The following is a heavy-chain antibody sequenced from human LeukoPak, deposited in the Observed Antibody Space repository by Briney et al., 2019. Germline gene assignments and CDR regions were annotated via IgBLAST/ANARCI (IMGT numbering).Heavy chain of an antibody. CDR1: GFTFSSYE. V-gene: IGHV3-48*03. J-gene: IGHJ4*02. D-gene: IGHD6-13*01. Sequence: QPGGSLRLSCAASGFTFSSYEMNWVRQAPGKGLEGVSYISSSGRTFYYADSVKGRFTISRDNGKNSLYLQMNSLRVEDTAVYYCARDSRGSSWFFDYWGQGALVTVSS. CDR2: ISSSGRTF. CDR3: ARDSRGSSWFFDY.